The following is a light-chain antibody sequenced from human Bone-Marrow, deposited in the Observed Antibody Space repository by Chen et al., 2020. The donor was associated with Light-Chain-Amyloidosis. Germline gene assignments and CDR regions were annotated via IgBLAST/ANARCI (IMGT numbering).Light chain of an antibody. CDR1: DLPTKY. CDR3: QSADSSGTYEVI. Sequence: SYELTQPPSVSVSPVQTARITCSGDDLPTKYAYWYQQKPGQAPVLVIHRDTERPSGISERFSGSSSGTTATLTISGVQAEDEADYHCQSADSSGTYEVIVGGGTKLTVL. V-gene: IGLV3-25*03. CDR2: RDT. J-gene: IGLJ2*01.